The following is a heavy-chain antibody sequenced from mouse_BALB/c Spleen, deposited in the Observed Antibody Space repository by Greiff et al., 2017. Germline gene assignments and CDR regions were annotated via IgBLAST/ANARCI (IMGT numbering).Heavy chain of an antibody. V-gene: IGHV10-1*02. Sequence: EVQLVESGGGLVQPKGSLKLSCAASGFTFNTYAMNWVRQAPGKGLEWVARIRSKSNNYATYYADSVKDRFTISRDDSQSMLYLQMNNLKTEDTAMYYCVRSTGLYYFDYWGQGTTLTVSS. D-gene: IGHD4-1*02. J-gene: IGHJ2*01. CDR3: VRSTGLYYFDY. CDR1: GFTFNTYA. CDR2: IRSKSNNYAT.